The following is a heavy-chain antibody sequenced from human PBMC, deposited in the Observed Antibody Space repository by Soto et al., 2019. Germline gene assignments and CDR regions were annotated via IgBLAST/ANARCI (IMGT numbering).Heavy chain of an antibody. D-gene: IGHD6-13*01. V-gene: IGHV5-10-1*01. Sequence: PGESLKISCKGSGYTFTSYWISWVRQMPGKGLEWIGRIDPSDSYTNYSPSFQGHVTISTDKSISTVYLQWSSLKASDTAMYYCARLAAGIYSWFDPWGQGTLVTVSS. CDR2: IDPSDSYT. CDR3: ARLAAGIYSWFDP. J-gene: IGHJ5*02. CDR1: GYTFTSYW.